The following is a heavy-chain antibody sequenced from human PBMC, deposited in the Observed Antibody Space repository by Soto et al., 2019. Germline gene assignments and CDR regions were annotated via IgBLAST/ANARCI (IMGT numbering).Heavy chain of an antibody. Sequence: ASVKISCQASGYSFTTYWISWVRQMPGKGLECMGRIDPTDSYTDYGPSFEGHVTMSVDRSINTAYLEWSSLKASDSAMYYCARLTLAQDSSGYHIIDYWGLGTLVTVSS. D-gene: IGHD3-22*01. CDR3: ARLTLAQDSSGYHIIDY. CDR1: GYSFTTYW. CDR2: IDPTDSYT. V-gene: IGHV5-10-1*01. J-gene: IGHJ4*02.